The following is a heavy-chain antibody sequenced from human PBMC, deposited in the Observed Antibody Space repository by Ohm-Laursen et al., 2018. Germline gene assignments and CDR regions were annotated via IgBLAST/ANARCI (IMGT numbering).Heavy chain of an antibody. V-gene: IGHV1-2*02. J-gene: IGHJ4*02. CDR1: GYTFTGYY. CDR3: VRDPTWIQLWLLDY. Sequence: GASVNASRKASGYTFTGYYMHRVRQAPGQGLEWMGWINPNSGGTNYAQKFQGRVTMTRDTSISTAYMELSRLRSDDTAVYYCVRDPTWIQLWLLDYWGQGTLVTVSS. CDR2: INPNSGGT. D-gene: IGHD5-18*01.